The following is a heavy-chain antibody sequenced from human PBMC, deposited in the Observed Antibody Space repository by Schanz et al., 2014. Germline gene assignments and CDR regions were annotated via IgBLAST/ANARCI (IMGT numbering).Heavy chain of an antibody. J-gene: IGHJ4*02. CDR2: ISGGGGTR. CDR3: ARDSRPNYDFLTAYYSIDY. CDR1: GFTLSNSD. D-gene: IGHD3-9*01. V-gene: IGHV3-48*01. Sequence: EVQLVESGGGLVQPGGSLRLSCAASGFTLSNSDMHWVRHGTGKGLEWVSGISGGGGTRNYADSVKGRFTVSRDNARNSLYLHMNTLGAEDTAVYYCARDSRPNYDFLTAYYSIDYWGQGTLVTVSS.